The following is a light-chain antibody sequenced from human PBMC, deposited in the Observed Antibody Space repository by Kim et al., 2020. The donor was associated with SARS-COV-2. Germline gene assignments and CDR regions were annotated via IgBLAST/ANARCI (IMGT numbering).Light chain of an antibody. CDR2: GAS. CDR3: QQYINWPFT. CDR1: QSVSIN. V-gene: IGKV3-15*01. Sequence: EIVMTQSPATLSVSPGEGATLSCRASQSVSINLAWYQQIPGQAPRLLIYGASTRATGIPARFSGSGSGTEFTLTISSLQSEDFAVYFCQQYINWPFTFGPGTKVDIK. J-gene: IGKJ3*01.